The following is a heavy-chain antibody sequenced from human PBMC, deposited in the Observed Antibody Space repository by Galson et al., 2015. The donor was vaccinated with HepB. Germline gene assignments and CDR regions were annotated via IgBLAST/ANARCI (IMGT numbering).Heavy chain of an antibody. CDR2: IRQDESEK. D-gene: IGHD6-19*01. Sequence: SLRLSCAASGFTFSTYWMTWVRQAPGKGLEWVANIRQDESEKYYADSVKGRFTISRDNTKNSLYLQINSLGSEDTAVYYCGKYTSGWYGFQDWGQGTLVTVSS. CDR3: GKYTSGWYGFQD. CDR1: GFTFSTYW. V-gene: IGHV3-7*01. J-gene: IGHJ1*01.